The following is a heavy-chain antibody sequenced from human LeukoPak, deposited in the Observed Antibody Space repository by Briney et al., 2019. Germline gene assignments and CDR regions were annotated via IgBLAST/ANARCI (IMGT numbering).Heavy chain of an antibody. CDR2: MNPNSGNT. D-gene: IGHD3-3*01. J-gene: IGHJ6*02. CDR3: ARGAYPLRFLEWLSYYYGMDV. Sequence: ASVKVSCKASGYTFTSYDINWVRQATGQGLEWMGWMNPNSGNTGYAQKFQGRVTITRNTSISTAYMELSSLRSEDTAVYYCARGAYPLRFLEWLSYYYGMDVWGQGTTVTVSS. V-gene: IGHV1-8*01. CDR1: GYTFTSYD.